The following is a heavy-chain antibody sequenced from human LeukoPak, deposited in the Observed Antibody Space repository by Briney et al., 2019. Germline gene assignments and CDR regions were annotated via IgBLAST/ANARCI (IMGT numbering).Heavy chain of an antibody. CDR2: ISGSGGST. D-gene: IGHD5-12*01. V-gene: IGHV3-23*01. J-gene: IGHJ4*02. Sequence: GGPLRLSCAASGFTFSSYVMSWVRQAPGKGLEWVSTISGSGGSTYYADSVKGRFTISRDNSKNTLYLQMNSLRAEDTAVYYCAKYMCGYAYRGLDYWGQGTLVTVSS. CDR1: GFTFSSYV. CDR3: AKYMCGYAYRGLDY.